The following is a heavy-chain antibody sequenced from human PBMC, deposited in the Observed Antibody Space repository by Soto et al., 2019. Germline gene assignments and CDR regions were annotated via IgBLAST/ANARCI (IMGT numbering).Heavy chain of an antibody. CDR1: GYTLTELS. Sequence: GASVKVSCKVSGYTLTELSMHWVRQAPGKGLEWMGGFDPEDSETIYAQKFQGRVTMTEDTSTDTAYMELSSLRSEDTAVYYCATGPARPPYYFDYWGQGTLVTVSS. CDR3: ATGPARPPYYFDY. CDR2: FDPEDSET. D-gene: IGHD6-6*01. V-gene: IGHV1-24*01. J-gene: IGHJ4*02.